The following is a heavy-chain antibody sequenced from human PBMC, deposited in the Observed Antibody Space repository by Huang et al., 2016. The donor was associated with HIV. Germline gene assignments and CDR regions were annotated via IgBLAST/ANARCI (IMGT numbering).Heavy chain of an antibody. V-gene: IGHV3-7*01. D-gene: IGHD3-22*01. CDR1: GFTLSSYW. CDR2: IKQEGREK. Sequence: EVQLVESGGGLVQPGGSLRLSCAASGFTLSSYWMSWVRQAQGKGRGGVANIKQEGREKYYVDSVKGRFTISRDNAKNSLYLQMNSLRAEDTAVYYCARDRLLNYYDSSGYFYYFDYWGQGTLVTVSS. J-gene: IGHJ4*02. CDR3: ARDRLLNYYDSSGYFYYFDY.